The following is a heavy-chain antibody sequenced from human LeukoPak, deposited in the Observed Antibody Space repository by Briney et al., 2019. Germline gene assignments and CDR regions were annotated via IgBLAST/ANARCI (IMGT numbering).Heavy chain of an antibody. CDR1: GFTFSSYA. V-gene: IGHV3-23*01. J-gene: IGHJ3*02. D-gene: IGHD3-22*01. CDR3: AKALDSSGYYSHDAFDI. CDR2: ISGSGGST. Sequence: GGSLRLSCAASGFTFSSYAMSWVRQAPGKGLEWVSAISGSGGSTYYADSVKGRFTISRDNSKNTLYLQMNSLRAEDTAVYYCAKALDSSGYYSHDAFDIGGQGTMVTVSS.